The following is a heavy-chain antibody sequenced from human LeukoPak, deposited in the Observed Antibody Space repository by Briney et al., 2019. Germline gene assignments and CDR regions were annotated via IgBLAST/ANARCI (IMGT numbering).Heavy chain of an antibody. V-gene: IGHV3-21*01. D-gene: IGHD6-13*01. Sequence: GGSLRLSCGASGFTFSSYWMNWVRQAPGKGLEWVSSISSSSSYIYYADSVKGRFTISRDNAKNSLYLQMNSLRAEDTAVYYCARGIAAAGTTWGQGTLVTVSS. CDR2: ISSSSSYI. CDR3: ARGIAAAGTT. CDR1: GFTFSSYW. J-gene: IGHJ5*02.